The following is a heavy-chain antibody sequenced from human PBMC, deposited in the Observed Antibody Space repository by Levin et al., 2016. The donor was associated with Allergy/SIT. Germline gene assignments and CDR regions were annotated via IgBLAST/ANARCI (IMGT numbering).Heavy chain of an antibody. Sequence: SLKISCAASGFTFDVFAMHWVRQAPGKGLEWVSGINWKSDRIGYADSVKGRFTISRDNAKNSLYLQMNSLRAEDTALYYCAKDVVPAVRGDYYYMDVWGKGTTVTVSS. D-gene: IGHD2-2*01. V-gene: IGHV3-9*01. CDR1: GFTFDVFA. CDR2: INWKSDRI. CDR3: AKDVVPAVRGDYYYMDV. J-gene: IGHJ6*03.